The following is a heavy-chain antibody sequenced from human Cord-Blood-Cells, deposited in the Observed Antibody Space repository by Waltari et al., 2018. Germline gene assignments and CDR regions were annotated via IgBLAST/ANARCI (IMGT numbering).Heavy chain of an antibody. CDR2: ISSSSSYI. CDR1: GFTFSSYS. J-gene: IGHJ4*02. Sequence: EVQLVESGGGLVKPGGSLRLSCAASGFTFSSYSMNWVRQAPGKGVEWVSSISSSSSYIYSADSVKGRFTISRDNAKNSLYLQMNSLRAEDTAVYYCARDSGDYVWGSYRYFDYWGQGTLVTVSS. D-gene: IGHD3-16*02. CDR3: ARDSGDYVWGSYRYFDY. V-gene: IGHV3-21*01.